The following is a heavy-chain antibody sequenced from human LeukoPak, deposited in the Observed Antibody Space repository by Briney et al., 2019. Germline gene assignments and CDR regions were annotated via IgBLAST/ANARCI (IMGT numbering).Heavy chain of an antibody. CDR1: GFTFSNAW. V-gene: IGHV3-23*01. Sequence: GGSLRLSCAASGFTFSNAWMSWVRQAPGKGLEWVSAISGSGGSTYYADSVKGRFTISRDNSKNTLYLQMNSLRAEDTAVYYCAKVIRSDYYYYMDVWGKGTTVTVSS. CDR2: ISGSGGST. CDR3: AKVIRSDYYYYMDV. J-gene: IGHJ6*03. D-gene: IGHD3-3*01.